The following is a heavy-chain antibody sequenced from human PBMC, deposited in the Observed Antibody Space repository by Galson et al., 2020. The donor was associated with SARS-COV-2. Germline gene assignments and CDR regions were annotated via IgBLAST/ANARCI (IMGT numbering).Heavy chain of an antibody. J-gene: IGHJ4*02. V-gene: IGHV1-3*01. CDR2: ISAGNGNT. CDR3: ARAYYDSSGYYYLDY. Sequence: ASVKVSCKASGYTFTSYTMHWVRQAPGQRLEWMGWISAGNGNTKYSQKFQGRVTITRDTSASTAYMELSSLRSEDTAVYYCARAYYDSSGYYYLDYWGQGTLVTVSS. CDR1: GYTFTSYT. D-gene: IGHD3-22*01.